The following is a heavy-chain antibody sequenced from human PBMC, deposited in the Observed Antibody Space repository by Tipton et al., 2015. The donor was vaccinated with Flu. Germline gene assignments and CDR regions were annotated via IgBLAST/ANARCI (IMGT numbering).Heavy chain of an antibody. D-gene: IGHD3-3*01. Sequence: TLSLTCAVSGASISSTNWWKWGRQPPGKGLEWIGDIYHNERTNYNPSLKSRVAISGDKSKTQFSLKLTSVTAADTAGYYCATAGAGGFFGVVIPSDSAFDYWGQGTLVTFSS. V-gene: IGHV4-4*02. J-gene: IGHJ4*02. CDR3: ATAGAGGFFGVVIPSDSAFDY. CDR2: IYHNERT. CDR1: GASISSTNW.